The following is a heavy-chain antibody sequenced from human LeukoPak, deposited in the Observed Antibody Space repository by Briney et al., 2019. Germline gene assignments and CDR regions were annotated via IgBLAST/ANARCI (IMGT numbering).Heavy chain of an antibody. D-gene: IGHD6-13*01. CDR1: GGSISSYY. J-gene: IGHJ4*02. Sequence: SETLSLTCTVSGGSISSYYWSWIRQPPGKGLEWIGYIYYSGSTNYNPSLKSRVTISVDTSKNQFSLKLSSVTAADTAVYYCARGAIGYSSSWYRYRLPTIFDYWGQGTLVTVSS. V-gene: IGHV4-59*12. CDR2: IYYSGST. CDR3: ARGAIGYSSSWYRYRLPTIFDY.